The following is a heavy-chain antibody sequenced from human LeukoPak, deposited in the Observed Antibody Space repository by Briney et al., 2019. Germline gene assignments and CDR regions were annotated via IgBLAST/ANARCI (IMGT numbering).Heavy chain of an antibody. CDR3: ASTSGWYEPIDY. J-gene: IGHJ4*02. CDR2: IKQDGSEK. CDR1: GFSFSSYW. Sequence: GGSLRLSCAASGFSFSSYWMSWVRRAPGKGLEWVAKIKQDGSEKYYVDSVKGRFTISRDNAKNSLYLQMNSLRAEDTAVYYCASTSGWYEPIDYWGQGTLVTVSS. D-gene: IGHD6-19*01. V-gene: IGHV3-7*02.